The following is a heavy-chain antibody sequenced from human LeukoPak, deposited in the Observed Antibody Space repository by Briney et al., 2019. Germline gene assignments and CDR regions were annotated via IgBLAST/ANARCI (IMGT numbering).Heavy chain of an antibody. V-gene: IGHV4-39*01. J-gene: IGHJ4*02. CDR1: GGSISSSSYY. CDR2: IYYSGST. D-gene: IGHD3-10*01. Sequence: SETLSLTCTVSGGSISSSSYYWGWIRQPPGKGLEWIGSIYYSGSTYYNPSLKSRVTISVDTSKNQFSLKVNSVTAADTAVYYCARQRYGSISGDYWGQGTLVTVSS. CDR3: ARQRYGSISGDY.